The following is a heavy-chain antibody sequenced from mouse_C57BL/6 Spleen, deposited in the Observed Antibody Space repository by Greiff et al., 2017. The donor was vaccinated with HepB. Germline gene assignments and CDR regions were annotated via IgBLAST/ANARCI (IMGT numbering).Heavy chain of an antibody. CDR2: IYPRSGNT. CDR3: AREGLYDGYYVGFAY. J-gene: IGHJ3*01. Sequence: VQLQQSGAELARPGASVKLSCKASGYTFTSYGISWVKQRTGQGLGWIGEIYPRSGNTYYNEKFKGKATLTADKSSSTAYMGLRSLTSEDSAVYFCAREGLYDGYYVGFAYWGQGALVTVSA. CDR1: GYTFTSYG. D-gene: IGHD2-3*01. V-gene: IGHV1-81*01.